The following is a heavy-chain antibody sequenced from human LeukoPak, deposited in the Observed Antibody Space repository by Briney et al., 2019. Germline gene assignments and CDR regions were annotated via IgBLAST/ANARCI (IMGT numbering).Heavy chain of an antibody. CDR1: GFTFNTNW. J-gene: IGHJ4*02. CDR3: ARDRYYVPDN. D-gene: IGHD3-10*02. V-gene: IGHV3-74*01. CDR2: INGDGSTT. Sequence: GGSLRLSCAASGFTFNTNWMHWVGQAPGKGLVWVSCINGDGSTTTYADSVKGRFTISRDNAKNTVYLQINNLRPEDTAVYYCARDRYYVPDNWGQRTLVTVSS.